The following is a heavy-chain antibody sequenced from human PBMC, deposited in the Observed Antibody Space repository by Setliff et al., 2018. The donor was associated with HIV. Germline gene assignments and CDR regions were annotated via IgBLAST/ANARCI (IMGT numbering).Heavy chain of an antibody. J-gene: IGHJ3*01. Sequence: GASVKVSCKASGGIVSINWVRQAPGQRLEWMGGIIPILGIPNYAQKFQGRVTITADKSTTTVYMELSSLGSEDTAVYYCAREVASYSSRFDAFDVWGQGTTVTVSS. D-gene: IGHD6-13*01. V-gene: IGHV1-69*10. CDR3: AREVASYSSRFDAFDV. CDR2: IIPILGIP. CDR1: GGIVS.